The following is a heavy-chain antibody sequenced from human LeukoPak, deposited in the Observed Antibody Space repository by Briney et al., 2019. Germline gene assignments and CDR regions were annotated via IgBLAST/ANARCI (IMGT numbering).Heavy chain of an antibody. V-gene: IGHV4-34*01. Sequence: SETLSLTCAVYGGSFSGYYWSWIRQPPGKGLEWIGEINHSGSTNYNPSLKSRVTISVDTSKNQFSLKLSSVTAADTAVYYCARVTNRVGDVLMVYATYFDYWGQGTLVTVSS. J-gene: IGHJ4*02. CDR1: GGSFSGYY. CDR3: ARVTNRVGDVLMVYATYFDY. CDR2: INHSGST. D-gene: IGHD2-8*01.